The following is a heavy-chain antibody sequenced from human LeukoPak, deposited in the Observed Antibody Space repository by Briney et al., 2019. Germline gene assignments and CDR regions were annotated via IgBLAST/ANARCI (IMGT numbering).Heavy chain of an antibody. D-gene: IGHD3-22*01. V-gene: IGHV1-2*02. Sequence: VASVKVSCKASGYTFTGYYMHWVRQAPGQGLEWMGWINPNSGGTNYAQKFQGRVTMTRDTSISTAYMELSRLRSDDTAVYYCARDYYDSSGYYGYYYYYMDVWGKGTTVTISS. CDR1: GYTFTGYY. CDR2: INPNSGGT. J-gene: IGHJ6*03. CDR3: ARDYYDSSGYYGYYYYYMDV.